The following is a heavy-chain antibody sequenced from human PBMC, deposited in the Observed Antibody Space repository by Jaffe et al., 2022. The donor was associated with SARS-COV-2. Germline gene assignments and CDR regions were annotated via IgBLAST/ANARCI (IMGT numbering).Heavy chain of an antibody. Sequence: QVQLVESGGGVVQPGRSLRLSCAASGFTFSSYGMHWVRQAPGKGLEWVAVISYDGSNKYYADSVKGRFTISRDNSKNTLYLQMNSLRAEDTAVYYCAKDPTRYCSGGSCYSSGYFQHWGQGTLVTVSS. D-gene: IGHD2-15*01. CDR3: AKDPTRYCSGGSCYSSGYFQH. J-gene: IGHJ1*01. CDR1: GFTFSSYG. V-gene: IGHV3-30*18. CDR2: ISYDGSNK.